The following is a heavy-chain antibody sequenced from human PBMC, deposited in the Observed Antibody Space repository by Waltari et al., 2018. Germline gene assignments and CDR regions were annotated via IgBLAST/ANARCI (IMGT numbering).Heavy chain of an antibody. D-gene: IGHD3-22*01. CDR2: ISYNERNI. CDR1: AFTFRSSP. V-gene: IGHV3-30*04. Sequence: VQLVESGGGVVQPGRSLRLSCAASAFTFRSSPWHWVRQAPGKGLEWVAVISYNERNIYYVDSVKGRFIISRDNSRKMLYLQMNSLRTEDTAVYYCARDYCDRTNCHGMDVWGQGTTVTVSS. CDR3: ARDYCDRTNCHGMDV. J-gene: IGHJ6*02.